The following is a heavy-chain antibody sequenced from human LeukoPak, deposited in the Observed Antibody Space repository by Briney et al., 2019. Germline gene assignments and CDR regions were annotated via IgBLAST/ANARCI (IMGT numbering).Heavy chain of an antibody. J-gene: IGHJ3*02. Sequence: EASVKVSCKASGYTFTGYYMHWVRQAPGQGLEWMGWINPNSGGTNYAQKFQGRVTMTRDTSISTAYMELSRLRSDDTAVYYCARDRAVVVVAATKGVTGAFDIWGQGTMVTVSS. CDR2: INPNSGGT. CDR1: GYTFTGYY. D-gene: IGHD2-15*01. V-gene: IGHV1-2*02. CDR3: ARDRAVVVVAATKGVTGAFDI.